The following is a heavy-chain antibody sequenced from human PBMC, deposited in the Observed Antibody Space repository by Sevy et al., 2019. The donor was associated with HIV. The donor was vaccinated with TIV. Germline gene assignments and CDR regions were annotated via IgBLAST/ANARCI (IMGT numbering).Heavy chain of an antibody. Sequence: GGSLRLSCAASGFTFSNYAMNWVRQAPGKGPEWVSSISAGGGSAYYADSVKGRFTVSRDKSKNTLFLQLNSLRAEDTAVYYCAKDPSRVLDRDYWGQGTLVTVSS. CDR3: AKDPSRVLDRDY. D-gene: IGHD3-3*01. V-gene: IGHV3-23*01. CDR2: ISAGGGSA. CDR1: GFTFSNYA. J-gene: IGHJ4*02.